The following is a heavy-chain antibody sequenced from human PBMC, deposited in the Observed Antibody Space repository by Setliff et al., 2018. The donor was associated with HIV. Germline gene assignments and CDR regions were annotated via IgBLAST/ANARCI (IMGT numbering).Heavy chain of an antibody. D-gene: IGHD1-26*01. CDR1: GASDINYIW. Sequence: SETLSLTCAVSGASDINYIWWSWVRQPPGKGLEWIGSIYYSGRTYYNPSLKSRVTISVDTSKNQFSLKLSSVTAADTAVYYCARHIVGGWDAFDIWGQGTMVT. J-gene: IGHJ3*02. V-gene: IGHV4-39*01. CDR3: ARHIVGGWDAFDI. CDR2: IYYSGRT.